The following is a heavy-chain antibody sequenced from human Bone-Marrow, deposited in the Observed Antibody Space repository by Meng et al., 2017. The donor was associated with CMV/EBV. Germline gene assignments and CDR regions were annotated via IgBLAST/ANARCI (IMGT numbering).Heavy chain of an antibody. CDR2: IYYSGST. D-gene: IGHD3-3*01. Sequence: GGSVSSGSYYWSWIRQAPGKGLEWIGYIYYSGSTNYNPSLKSRVTISVDTSKSQFSLRLSSVTAADTAVYYCARDRNYDFWSGYPLDWGQGTLVTVSS. V-gene: IGHV4-61*01. CDR1: GGSVSSGSYY. CDR3: ARDRNYDFWSGYPLD. J-gene: IGHJ4*02.